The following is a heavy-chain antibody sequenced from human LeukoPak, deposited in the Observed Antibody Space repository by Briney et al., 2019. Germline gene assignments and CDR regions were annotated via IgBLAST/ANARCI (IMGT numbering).Heavy chain of an antibody. J-gene: IGHJ5*02. CDR2: INHSGST. Sequence: SETLSLTCAVYGGSFSGYYWSWIRQPPGKGLEWIGEINHSGSTNYNPSLKSRVTISVDTSKNQFSLKLSSVTAADTAVYYCARDSSGIAAAGTGPWGQGTLVTVSS. D-gene: IGHD6-13*01. CDR3: ARDSSGIAAAGTGP. CDR1: GGSFSGYY. V-gene: IGHV4-34*01.